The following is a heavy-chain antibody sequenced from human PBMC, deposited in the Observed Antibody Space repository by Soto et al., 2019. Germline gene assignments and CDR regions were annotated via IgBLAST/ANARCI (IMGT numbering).Heavy chain of an antibody. V-gene: IGHV1-24*01. CDR3: ATGKPRLEYSSSSRTFDY. Sequence: ASVKVSCKVSGYTLTELSMHWVRQAPGKGLEWMGGFDPEDGETIYAQKFQGRVTMTEDTSTDTAYMELSSLRSEDTAVYYCATGKPRLEYSSSSRTFDYWGQGTLVTVSS. J-gene: IGHJ4*02. CDR1: GYTLTELS. CDR2: FDPEDGET. D-gene: IGHD6-6*01.